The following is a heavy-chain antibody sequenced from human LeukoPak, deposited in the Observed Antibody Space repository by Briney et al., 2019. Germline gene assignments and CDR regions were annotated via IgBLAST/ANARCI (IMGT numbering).Heavy chain of an antibody. CDR3: ARVPPMVRGVIRDYFDY. CDR2: IYYSGST. CDR1: GGSISSGGYY. J-gene: IGHJ4*02. V-gene: IGHV4-31*03. D-gene: IGHD3-10*01. Sequence: SETLSLTCTVSGGSISSGGYYWSWIRQHPGKGLEWIGYIYYSGSTYYNPSLKSRVTISVDTSKNQFSLKLSSVTAADTAVYYCARVPPMVRGVIRDYFDYWGQGTLVTVSS.